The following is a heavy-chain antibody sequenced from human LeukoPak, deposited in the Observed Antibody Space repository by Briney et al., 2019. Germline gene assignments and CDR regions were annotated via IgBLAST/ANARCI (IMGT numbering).Heavy chain of an antibody. CDR2: ISGSGGST. V-gene: IGHV3-23*01. Sequence: PGGSLRLSCAASGFTFSSYAMSWVRQAPGKGLEWVSAISGSGGSTYYADSVKGRFTISRDNSKNTLYLQINSLRAEDTAVYYCATGGGLWFGELDFDYWGQGTLVTVSS. D-gene: IGHD3-10*01. CDR3: ATGGGLWFGELDFDY. CDR1: GFTFSSYA. J-gene: IGHJ4*02.